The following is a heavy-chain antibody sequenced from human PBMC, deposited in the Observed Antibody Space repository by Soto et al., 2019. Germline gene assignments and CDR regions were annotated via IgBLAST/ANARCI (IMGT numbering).Heavy chain of an antibody. D-gene: IGHD5-12*01. V-gene: IGHV4-4*07. CDR2: IHSSGTF. Sequence: ASETLSLTCTVSGASISNAYWSWIRQAAGKRLEWIGRIHSSGTFNYNPSLKSRVSISRDTSKNQISLKLSSVTAADTAVYYCARDNIVSKGYGMDVWGQGXTVTVYS. J-gene: IGHJ6*02. CDR3: ARDNIVSKGYGMDV. CDR1: GASISNAY.